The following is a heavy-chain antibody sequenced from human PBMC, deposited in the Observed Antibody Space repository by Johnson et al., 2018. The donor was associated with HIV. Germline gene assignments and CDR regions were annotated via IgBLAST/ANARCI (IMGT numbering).Heavy chain of an antibody. D-gene: IGHD6-6*01. CDR1: AGVTFSNVW. Sequence: EVQVVESGGGLVKPGGSLRLSCTASAGVTFSNVWMSWVRQAPGKGLEWVGHITTKTDGGTTDYASPVKGRFSISRDDSKNTLYLQMNSLRTEDTAVYYCTTLEYSSSPGGYGAFDIWGQGTMVTVSS. J-gene: IGHJ3*02. CDR2: ITTKTDGGTT. V-gene: IGHV3-15*01. CDR3: TTLEYSSSPGGYGAFDI.